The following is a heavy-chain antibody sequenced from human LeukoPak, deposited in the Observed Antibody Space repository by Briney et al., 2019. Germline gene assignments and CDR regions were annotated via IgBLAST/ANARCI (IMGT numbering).Heavy chain of an antibody. CDR3: ARDSLYDSSGYYYYYGMDV. CDR1: GYTFTSYG. J-gene: IGHJ6*02. D-gene: IGHD3-22*01. Sequence: ASVKVSCKASGYTFTSYGISWVRQAPGQGLEWMGWISAYNGNTNYARKLQGRVTMTTDTSTSTAYMELRSLRSDDTAVYYCARDSLYDSSGYYYYYGMDVWGQGTTVTVSS. V-gene: IGHV1-18*01. CDR2: ISAYNGNT.